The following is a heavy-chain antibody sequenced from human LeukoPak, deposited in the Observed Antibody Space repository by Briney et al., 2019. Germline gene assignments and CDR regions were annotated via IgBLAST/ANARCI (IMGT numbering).Heavy chain of an antibody. Sequence: GGSLRLSCAASRFTFSSYGMSWVRQAPGKGLEWVSVIYSGGSTYYADSVKGRFTISRDNSKNTLYLQMNSLRPEDTAVYFCARDNWYDYLADALDIWGQGTMVTVSS. D-gene: IGHD1-20*01. CDR3: ARDNWYDYLADALDI. CDR2: IYSGGST. CDR1: RFTFSSYG. V-gene: IGHV3-66*01. J-gene: IGHJ3*02.